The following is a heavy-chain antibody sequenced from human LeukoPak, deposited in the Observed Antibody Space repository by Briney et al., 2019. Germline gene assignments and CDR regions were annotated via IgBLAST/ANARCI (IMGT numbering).Heavy chain of an antibody. V-gene: IGHV4-59*01. D-gene: IGHD6-19*01. CDR1: GGSTSSYY. Sequence: PSETLSLTCTVSGGSTSSYYWSWIRQPPGKGLEWIGYIYYSGSTNYNPSLKSRVTISVDTSKNQFSLKLSSVTAADTAVYYCARVQYSSGWYLYFQHWGQGTLVTVSS. CDR3: ARVQYSSGWYLYFQH. J-gene: IGHJ1*01. CDR2: IYYSGST.